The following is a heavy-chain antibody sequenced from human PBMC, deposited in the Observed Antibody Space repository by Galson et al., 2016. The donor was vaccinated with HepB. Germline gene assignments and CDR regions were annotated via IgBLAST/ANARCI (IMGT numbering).Heavy chain of an antibody. V-gene: IGHV3-23*01. Sequence: SLRLSCAASGFTFSNYAMSWVRQAPGKGLEWVSAISGGRNTYYTDSVKGRFTISRDNSRNTVYLHINSLRAEDTAVYYCAKDSCTAGGCNSVDGYLQYRGRGTLVTVSS. CDR1: GFTFSNYA. CDR2: ISGGRNT. CDR3: AKDSCTAGGCNSVDGYLQY. D-gene: IGHD2-8*02. J-gene: IGHJ1*01.